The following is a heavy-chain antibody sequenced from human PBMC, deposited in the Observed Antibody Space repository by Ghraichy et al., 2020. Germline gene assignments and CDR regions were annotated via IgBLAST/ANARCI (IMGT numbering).Heavy chain of an antibody. CDR2: INPNSGGT. J-gene: IGHJ3*02. CDR3: ARGCSGGSCYSDDCDI. V-gene: IGHV1-2*02. CDR1: GSPFCTSV. D-gene: IGHD2-15*01. Sequence: ASVKVSCKAAGSPFCTSVMRFVLEAPGQGLKWMGWINPNSGGTNYAQKFQGRVTMTRDTSFSTAYMELSRLRSDDTAVYYCARGCSGGSCYSDDCDIWGQCTM.